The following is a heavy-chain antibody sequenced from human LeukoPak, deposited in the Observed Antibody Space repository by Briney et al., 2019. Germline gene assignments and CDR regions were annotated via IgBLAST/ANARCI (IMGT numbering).Heavy chain of an antibody. Sequence: PSETLSLTCTVSGGSISSYSYYWGWLRQPPGKGLEWIGYIYYSGSTNYNPSLQSRVTISVDTSKNQFSLKLNSVTAADTAVYYCARVVCSSSSCEKRGAFDIWGQGTVVTVSS. V-gene: IGHV4-61*01. CDR2: IYYSGST. J-gene: IGHJ3*02. CDR3: ARVVCSSSSCEKRGAFDI. CDR1: GGSISSYSYY. D-gene: IGHD2-2*01.